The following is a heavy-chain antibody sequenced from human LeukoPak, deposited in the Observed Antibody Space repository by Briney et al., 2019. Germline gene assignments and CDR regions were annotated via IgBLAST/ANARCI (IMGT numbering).Heavy chain of an antibody. CDR2: IIPIFGTA. J-gene: IGHJ4*02. Sequence: SVKVSCKASGGTFSSYAISWVRQAPGQGLEWMGGIIPIFGTANYAQKFQGRVTITTDESTSTAYMELSSLRSEDTAVYYCARDGCSDGDCPTLDYWGQGTLVTVSS. CDR3: ARDGCSDGDCPTLDY. D-gene: IGHD2-21*02. V-gene: IGHV1-69*05. CDR1: GGTFSSYA.